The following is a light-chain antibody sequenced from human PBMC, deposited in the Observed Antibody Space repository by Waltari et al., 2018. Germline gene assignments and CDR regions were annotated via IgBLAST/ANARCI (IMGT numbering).Light chain of an antibody. V-gene: IGKV3-20*01. Sequence: VLTQSPGTLSLSPAERATLSCRASQSVSKYLAWYQQTPGQAPRLLIYDASTRATGSPDRFSGSGWGTDFSLTISRLEPEDFAVYYCQKYETLPATFGQGTKVQMK. J-gene: IGKJ1*01. CDR3: QKYETLPAT. CDR2: DAS. CDR1: QSVSKY.